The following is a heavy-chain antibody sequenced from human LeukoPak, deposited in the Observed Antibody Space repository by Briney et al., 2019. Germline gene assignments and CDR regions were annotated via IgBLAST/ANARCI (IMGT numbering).Heavy chain of an antibody. Sequence: VASVKVSCKASGYTFTGYYMHWVRQAPGQGLEWMGWINPNSGGTNYAQKFQGRVTMTRDTSISTAYMELSRLRSDDTAVYYCARDLGGYEPNTNWFDPWGQGTLVTVSS. J-gene: IGHJ5*02. V-gene: IGHV1-2*02. D-gene: IGHD5-12*01. CDR1: GYTFTGYY. CDR2: INPNSGGT. CDR3: ARDLGGYEPNTNWFDP.